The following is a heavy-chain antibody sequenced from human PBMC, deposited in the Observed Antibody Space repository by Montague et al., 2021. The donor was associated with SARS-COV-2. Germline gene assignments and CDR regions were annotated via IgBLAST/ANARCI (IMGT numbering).Heavy chain of an antibody. CDR3: ARFRIWNHLYGMDV. Sequence: SETLSLTCSVSGGSFSSYYWNWIRQPPGQGLEWIGYVYHTGSTNYNPSLQSQIRISVYSSKSQFSLELSSVTAADTAISYYARFRIWNHLYGMDVWGQGTTVIVSS. V-gene: IGHV4-59*12. CDR2: VYHTGST. D-gene: IGHD2-15*01. CDR1: GGSFSSYY. J-gene: IGHJ6*02.